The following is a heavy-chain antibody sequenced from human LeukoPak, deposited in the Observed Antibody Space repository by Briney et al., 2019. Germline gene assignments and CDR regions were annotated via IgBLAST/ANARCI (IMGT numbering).Heavy chain of an antibody. J-gene: IGHJ5*02. D-gene: IGHD3-10*01. CDR1: GFTFSSYA. Sequence: ASLRLSCVASGFTFSSYAMGWVRQAPAKGLDRVSVISGSGNTYYAYSVKGRFTISRDNSKNTLFLQMNSRRAEDTAVYYCSKDQDQFGSVTYGVPWGQGTLVTVSS. CDR2: ISGSGNT. V-gene: IGHV3-23*01. CDR3: SKDQDQFGSVTYGVP.